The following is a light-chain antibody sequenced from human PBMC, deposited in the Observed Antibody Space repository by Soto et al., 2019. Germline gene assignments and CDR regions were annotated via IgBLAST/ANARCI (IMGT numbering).Light chain of an antibody. J-gene: IGKJ1*01. V-gene: IGKV3-15*01. CDR1: QSVSSN. CDR3: XXYHNWPLWT. Sequence: EIVMTQSPATLSVSPGERATLSCRASQSVSSNLAWYHQKPGQAPRLLIYGASTRATGIPARFSGSGSGTXXXXXXXXXXXXXFAVXXXXXYHNWPLWTFGQGTKVQIK. CDR2: GAS.